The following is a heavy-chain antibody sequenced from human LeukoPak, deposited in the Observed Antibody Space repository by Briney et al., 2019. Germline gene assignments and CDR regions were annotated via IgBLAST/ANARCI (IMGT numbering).Heavy chain of an antibody. Sequence: GASVKVSCKASGYTFTGYYMHWVRQAPGQGLEWMGWINPNSGGTNYAQKFQGRVTMTGDTSISTAYMELSRLRSDDTAVYYCARDIGPYYYDSSGWPLDYWGQGTLVTVSS. V-gene: IGHV1-2*02. CDR2: INPNSGGT. CDR3: ARDIGPYYYDSSGWPLDY. CDR1: GYTFTGYY. D-gene: IGHD3-22*01. J-gene: IGHJ4*02.